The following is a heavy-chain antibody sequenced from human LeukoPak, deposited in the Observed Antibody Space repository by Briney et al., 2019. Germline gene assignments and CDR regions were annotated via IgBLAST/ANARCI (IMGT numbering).Heavy chain of an antibody. D-gene: IGHD3-10*01. CDR1: GFTFSSSG. J-gene: IGHJ4*02. CDR3: AKDLGLMVRGEFDY. CDR2: ISGSGGST. V-gene: IGHV3-23*01. Sequence: GGSLRLSCAASGFTFSSSGMGWVRQAPGKGLECVSAISGSGGSTYYADSVKGRFTISRDNSKNTLYLQMNSLRAEDTAVYYCAKDLGLMVRGEFDYWGQGTLVTVSS.